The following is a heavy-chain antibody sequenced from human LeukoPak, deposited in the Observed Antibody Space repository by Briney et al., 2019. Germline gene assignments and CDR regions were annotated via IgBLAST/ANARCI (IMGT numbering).Heavy chain of an antibody. CDR2: TYYRSKWYN. CDR1: GDSVSSNSAA. V-gene: IGHV6-1*01. CDR3: AKDSLVGGWLVGYSFDS. D-gene: IGHD6-19*01. Sequence: SQALSLTCAISGDSVSSNSAAWNWIRQSPSRGLEWPGRTYYRSKWYNDYAVSVKSRITINPDTSKNQFSLQLNSVTPEDTAVYYCAKDSLVGGWLVGYSFDSWGQGTLVTVSS. J-gene: IGHJ4*02.